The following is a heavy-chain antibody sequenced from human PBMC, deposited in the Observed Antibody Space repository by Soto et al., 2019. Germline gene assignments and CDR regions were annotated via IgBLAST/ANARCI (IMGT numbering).Heavy chain of an antibody. CDR1: GGSISNNNYH. CDR3: ARLRGGCPADF. J-gene: IGHJ4*02. Sequence: SETLSLTCSVSGGSISNNNYHWGWIRQPPGKGLEWMGSIYYRGNTYYNPSLRSRITISVDTSRNQFSLALSSVTAADTAVYFCARLRGGCPADFWGQGTLVTVSS. CDR2: IYYRGNT. V-gene: IGHV4-39*01. D-gene: IGHD3-16*01.